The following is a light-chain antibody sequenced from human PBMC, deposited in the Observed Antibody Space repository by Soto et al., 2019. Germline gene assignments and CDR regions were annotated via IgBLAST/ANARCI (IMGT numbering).Light chain of an antibody. V-gene: IGKV3-15*01. Sequence: EIVMTQSPATLSVSPGERATLSCRASQSVSSNLAWYQQKPGQAPRLLIYGASTRATGIPARFSGSGSGTAFTLTIISLQTEDFVVYYCQQYNNWPPFTFGPGTKVDIK. J-gene: IGKJ3*01. CDR3: QQYNNWPPFT. CDR2: GAS. CDR1: QSVSSN.